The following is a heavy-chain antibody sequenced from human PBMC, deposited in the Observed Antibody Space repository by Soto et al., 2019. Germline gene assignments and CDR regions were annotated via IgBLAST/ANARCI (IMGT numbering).Heavy chain of an antibody. V-gene: IGHV3-33*01. D-gene: IGHD3-10*01. J-gene: IGHJ6*04. Sequence: GGSLRLSGAACGVAFSSDGVHWVRQATGKGLEWVAVIWCDGGNKYYADCVKGRFTISRDNSKNTLYLQMNSLRPEDTAVYYCARDVKTSSVIFQGGEQLSMDVWGKGTTVTVSS. CDR1: GVAFSSDG. CDR2: IWCDGGNK. CDR3: ARDVKTSSVIFQGGEQLSMDV.